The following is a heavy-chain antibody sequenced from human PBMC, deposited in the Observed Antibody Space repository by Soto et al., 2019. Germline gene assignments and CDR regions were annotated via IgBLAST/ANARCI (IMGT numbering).Heavy chain of an antibody. CDR2: IKQDESEK. CDR3: ASDRFRGTYYLRGVTYFFEE. D-gene: IGHD1-26*01. CDR1: GFTFSSYS. V-gene: IGHV3-7*03. J-gene: IGHJ4*02. Sequence: PGGSLRLSCAASGFTFSSYSMNWVRQAPGKGLEWVANIKQDESEKNYLDSVKGRFTTSRDNAKNSLYLQMNSLRAEDTAVYYCASDRFRGTYYLRGVTYFFEEWGQGAPVTVSS.